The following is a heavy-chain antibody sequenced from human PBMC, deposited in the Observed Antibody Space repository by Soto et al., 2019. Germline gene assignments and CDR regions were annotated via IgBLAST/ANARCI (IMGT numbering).Heavy chain of an antibody. J-gene: IGHJ4*02. CDR3: ARRYGGNFDY. V-gene: IGHV4-59*01. Sequence: PSETLSLTCTVAGGSISSYYWSWIRQPPGKGLEWIGYIYYSGSTNYNPSLKSRVSISVDTSKNQFSLKLSSVTAADTAVYYCARRYGGNFDYWGQGTLVTVLL. CDR1: GGSISSYY. CDR2: IYYSGST. D-gene: IGHD1-26*01.